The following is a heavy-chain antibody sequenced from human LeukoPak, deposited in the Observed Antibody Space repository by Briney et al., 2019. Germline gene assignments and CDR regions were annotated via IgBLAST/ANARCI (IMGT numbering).Heavy chain of an antibody. D-gene: IGHD4-23*01. CDR1: GFTVSSNY. CDR3: ARDKDYGGSGSGYGMDV. CDR2: IYSGGST. V-gene: IGHV3-53*01. J-gene: IGHJ6*02. Sequence: PGGSLRLSCAASGFTVSSNYMSWVRQAPGKGLEWVSVIYSGGSTYYADSVKGRFTISRDNSKNTLYLQMNSLRAEDTAVYYCARDKDYGGSGSGYGMDVWGQGTTVTVSS.